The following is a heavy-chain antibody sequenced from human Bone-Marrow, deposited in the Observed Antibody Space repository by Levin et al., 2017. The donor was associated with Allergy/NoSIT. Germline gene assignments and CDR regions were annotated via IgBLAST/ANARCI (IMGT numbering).Heavy chain of an antibody. CDR3: ARQGAIVVVVAATLEHHFDY. D-gene: IGHD2-15*01. Sequence: GESLKISCKGSGYSFTSYWIGWVRQMPGKGLEWMGIIYPGDSDTRYSPSFQGQVTISADKSISTAYLQWSSLKASDTAMYYCARQGAIVVVVAATLEHHFDYWGQGTLVTVSS. CDR2: IYPGDSDT. J-gene: IGHJ4*02. CDR1: GYSFTSYW. V-gene: IGHV5-51*01.